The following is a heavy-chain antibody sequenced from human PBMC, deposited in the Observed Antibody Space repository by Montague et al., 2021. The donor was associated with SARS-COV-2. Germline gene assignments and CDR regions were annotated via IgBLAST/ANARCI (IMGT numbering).Heavy chain of an antibody. CDR1: GGSISSSSYY. CDR3: AHDYGDYSSSYYYGMDV. J-gene: IGHJ6*04. V-gene: IGHV4-39*01. CDR2: IYYSGST. Sequence: SETLSLTCTVSGGSISSSSYYWGWIRQPPGKGLEWIGSIYYSGSTYYNPSLKSRVTISVDTSKNQFSLKLSSVTAADTAVYYCAHDYGDYSSSYYYGMDVWGKGTTVTVSA. D-gene: IGHD4-17*01.